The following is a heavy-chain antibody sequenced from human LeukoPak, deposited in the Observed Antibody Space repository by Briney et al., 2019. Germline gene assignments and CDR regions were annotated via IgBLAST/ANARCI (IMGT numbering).Heavy chain of an antibody. CDR2: ISYAGSNK. V-gene: IGHV3-30*18. D-gene: IGHD4-23*01. Sequence: GGSLRLSCAASGFTLSSYGMHWVRQAQGKGLEWVAVISYAGSNKYYVDSVKGRFTISRDNSKNTLYLQMNSLRAEDTAVYYCAKDSLRWSYFYYGMDVWGQGTTVTVSS. CDR3: AKDSLRWSYFYYGMDV. CDR1: GFTLSSYG. J-gene: IGHJ6*02.